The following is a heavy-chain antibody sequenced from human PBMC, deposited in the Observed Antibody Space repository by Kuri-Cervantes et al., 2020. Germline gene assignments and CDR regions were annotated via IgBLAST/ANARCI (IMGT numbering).Heavy chain of an antibody. CDR1: GFTFSSYS. J-gene: IGHJ4*02. CDR3: ARDYSDYYDSSGYYDY. Sequence: GESLKISCAASGFTFSSYSMSWVRQAPGKGLEWVSVVHKDGKTFYADSVKGRFTTSRDNSKNSLYLQMNSLRAEDTAVYYCARDYSDYYDSSGYYDYWGQGTLVTVSS. V-gene: IGHV3-66*01. CDR2: VHKDGKT. D-gene: IGHD3-22*01.